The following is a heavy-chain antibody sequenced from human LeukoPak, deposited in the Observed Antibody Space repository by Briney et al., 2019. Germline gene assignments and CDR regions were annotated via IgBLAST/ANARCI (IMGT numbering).Heavy chain of an antibody. CDR1: GFTFSSYW. D-gene: IGHD3-22*01. J-gene: IGHJ1*01. Sequence: GGSLRLSCAASGFTFSSYWMHWVRQAPGKGLVWVSRIKSDGKTNYADSVKGRFTISRDNAKNTVSLQMNSLRAEDTGVYYCARAPSEIGGYYPEYFRHWGQDTLVTV. CDR3: ARAPSEIGGYYPEYFRH. CDR2: IKSDGKT. V-gene: IGHV3-74*01.